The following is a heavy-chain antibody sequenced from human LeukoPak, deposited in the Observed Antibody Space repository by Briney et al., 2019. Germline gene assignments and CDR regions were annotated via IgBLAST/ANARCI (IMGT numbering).Heavy chain of an antibody. CDR3: ATERDYYDSSGWDP. Sequence: GASVKVSFKVSGYTLTELSMHWVRQAPGKGLEWMGGFDPEAGETMYAQKFQGRVTMTEDTSTDTAYMELSSLRSEDTAVYYCATERDYYDSSGWDPWGQGTLVTVSS. D-gene: IGHD3-22*01. CDR2: FDPEAGET. V-gene: IGHV1-24*01. CDR1: GYTLTELS. J-gene: IGHJ5*02.